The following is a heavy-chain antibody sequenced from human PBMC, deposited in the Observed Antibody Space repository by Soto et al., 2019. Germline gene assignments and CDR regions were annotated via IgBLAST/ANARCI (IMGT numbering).Heavy chain of an antibody. CDR2: INPNSGGT. Sequence: ASVKVSCKASGYTFTGYYMHWVRQAPGQGLEWMGWINPNSGGTNYAQKFQGWVTMTRDTSISTAYMELSRLRSDDTAVYYCARNGMVVDYYYYYMDVWGKGTTVTVSS. V-gene: IGHV1-2*04. CDR1: GYTFTGYY. CDR3: ARNGMVVDYYYYYMDV. D-gene: IGHD2-15*01. J-gene: IGHJ6*03.